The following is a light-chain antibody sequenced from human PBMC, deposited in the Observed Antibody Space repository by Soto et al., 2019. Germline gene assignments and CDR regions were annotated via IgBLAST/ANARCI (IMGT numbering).Light chain of an antibody. J-gene: IGLJ1*01. CDR2: DVS. CDR1: SSDVVGYNY. V-gene: IGLV2-14*01. CDR3: SSYTSSSPYV. Sequence: QSALTQPASLSGSPGQSITISCTGTSSDVVGYNYVSWYQQHPGKAPKLMIYDVSNRPSGVSNRFSGSKSGNTASLTISGLQAEDEADYYCSSYTSSSPYVFGTGTKVTVL.